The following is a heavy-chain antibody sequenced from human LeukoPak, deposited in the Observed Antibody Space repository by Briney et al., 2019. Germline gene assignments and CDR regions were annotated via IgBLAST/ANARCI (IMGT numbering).Heavy chain of an antibody. V-gene: IGHV5-51*01. CDR3: ARANVAATYFDC. CDR2: IYPGDSDT. J-gene: IGHJ4*02. D-gene: IGHD6-19*01. CDR1: GYSFTTYW. Sequence: GESLRISCKGSGYSFTTYWITWVRQMPGKGLEWMGIIYPGDSDTRYSPSFQGQVTISADKSISTAYLQWSSLKASDTAMYYCARANVAATYFDCWGQGTLVTVSS.